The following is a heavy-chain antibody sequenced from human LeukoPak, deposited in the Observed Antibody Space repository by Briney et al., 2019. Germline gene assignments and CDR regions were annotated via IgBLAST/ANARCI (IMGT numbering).Heavy chain of an antibody. V-gene: IGHV3-21*01. CDR1: GFTFSSYS. Sequence: SGGSLRLSCAASGFTFSSYSMNWVRQAPGKGLEWVSSISSSSSYIYYADSVKGRFTISRDNAKNSLYLQMNSLRAEDTAVYYCARDIPRDIVVVVAANGDNWFDPWGQGTLVTVSS. CDR3: ARDIPRDIVVVVAANGDNWFDP. J-gene: IGHJ5*02. CDR2: ISSSSSYI. D-gene: IGHD2-15*01.